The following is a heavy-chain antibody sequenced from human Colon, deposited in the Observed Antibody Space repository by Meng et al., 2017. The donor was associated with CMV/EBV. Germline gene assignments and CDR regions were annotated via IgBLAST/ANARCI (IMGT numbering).Heavy chain of an antibody. J-gene: IGHJ4*02. V-gene: IGHV3-48*01. Sequence: GESLKISCEASGFIFRNFEMNWVRQAPGEGLEWISYTSGSGSTTDYVDSVKGRFTISRDESKTTIYLQMNSLRTEDTAVYYCAKVRYFGVVLRGDSFDYWGQGTPVTVSS. CDR2: TSGSGSTT. CDR1: GFIFRNFE. CDR3: AKVRYFGVVLRGDSFDY. D-gene: IGHD3-3*01.